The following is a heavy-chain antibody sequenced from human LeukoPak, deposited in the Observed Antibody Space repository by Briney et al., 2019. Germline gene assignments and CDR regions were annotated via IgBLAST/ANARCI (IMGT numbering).Heavy chain of an antibody. CDR3: AKDTFSVGI. V-gene: IGHV3-23*01. CDR1: RFMFGNYA. J-gene: IGHJ3*02. CDR2: ISGGGGTT. D-gene: IGHD2/OR15-2a*01. Sequence: GGSLRLSCAVSRFMFGNYAMSWVRQAPGKGLEWVSTISGGGGTTYYVDSVKGRFTISRDNSKNTLYLQMNSLRAEDTAVYYCAKDTFSVGIWGQGTMVTVSS.